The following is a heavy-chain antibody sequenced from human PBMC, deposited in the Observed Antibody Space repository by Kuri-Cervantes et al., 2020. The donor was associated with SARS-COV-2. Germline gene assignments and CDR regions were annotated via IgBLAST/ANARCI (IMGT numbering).Heavy chain of an antibody. D-gene: IGHD6-19*01. CDR2: TRNKANSYTT. Sequence: GGSLRLSCAASGFTFSDHYMDWVRQAPGKGLEWVGRTRNKANSYTTEYAASVKGRFTISRDDSKSIAYLQMNSLKTEDTAVYYCTRGAGYSSGWYAEYFQHWGQGTLVTVSS. CDR1: GFTFSDHY. V-gene: IGHV3-72*01. CDR3: TRGAGYSSGWYAEYFQH. J-gene: IGHJ1*01.